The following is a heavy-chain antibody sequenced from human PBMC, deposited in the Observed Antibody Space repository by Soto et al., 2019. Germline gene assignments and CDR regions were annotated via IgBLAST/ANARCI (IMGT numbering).Heavy chain of an antibody. CDR1: GDSGISDGYF. CDR2: ISYTGDT. CDR3: ARIVVVVTIDY. J-gene: IGHJ4*02. D-gene: IGHD2-2*01. Sequence: QVQLRESGPGLLKPSATLSLTCTGSGDSGISDGYFWTWVQQPPGKGLEWIAYISYTGDTNYNPSLKSRVTISVATSRNQFSLKVRSVSASDTAMYFCARIVVVVTIDYWGPGTLVTVSS. V-gene: IGHV4-61*08.